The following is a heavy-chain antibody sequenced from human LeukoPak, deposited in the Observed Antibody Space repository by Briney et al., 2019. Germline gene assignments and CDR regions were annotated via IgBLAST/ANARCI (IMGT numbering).Heavy chain of an antibody. Sequence: SETLSLTCTVSGGSISSGDYYWSWIRQPPGKGLEWIGYIYYSGSTYYNPSLKSRVTISVDTSKNQFSLKLSPVTAADTAVYYCARGPSSTVWWQRGAYFDYWGQGTLVTVSS. CDR1: GGSISSGDYY. CDR2: IYYSGST. D-gene: IGHD5-12*01. CDR3: ARGPSSTVWWQRGAYFDY. J-gene: IGHJ4*02. V-gene: IGHV4-30-4*01.